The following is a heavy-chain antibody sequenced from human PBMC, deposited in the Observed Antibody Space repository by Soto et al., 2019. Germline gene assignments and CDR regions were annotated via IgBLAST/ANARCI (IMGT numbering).Heavy chain of an antibody. Sequence: ASVKVSCKASGYTFTGYYMHWVRQAPGQGLEWMGWINPNSGGTNYAQKFQGWVTMTRDTSISTAYMELSRLRSDDTAVYYCVTALVRPHLVDYEILTATWGQGTLVTVSS. CDR2: INPNSGGT. D-gene: IGHD3-9*01. CDR1: GYTFTGYY. CDR3: VTALVRPHLVDYEILTAT. V-gene: IGHV1-2*04. J-gene: IGHJ4*02.